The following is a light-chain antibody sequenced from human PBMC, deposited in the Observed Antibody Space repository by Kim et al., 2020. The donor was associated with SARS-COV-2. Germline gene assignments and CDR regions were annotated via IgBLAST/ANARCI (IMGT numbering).Light chain of an antibody. CDR3: NSRDNSGNHVV. Sequence: ALGQTGRITCQGDSLRSYYASWYQQKPGQAPVLVIYGKNNRPSGIPDRFSGSSSGNTASLTITGAQAEDEADYYCNSRDNSGNHVVFGGGTQLTVL. CDR2: GKN. J-gene: IGLJ2*01. CDR1: SLRSYY. V-gene: IGLV3-19*01.